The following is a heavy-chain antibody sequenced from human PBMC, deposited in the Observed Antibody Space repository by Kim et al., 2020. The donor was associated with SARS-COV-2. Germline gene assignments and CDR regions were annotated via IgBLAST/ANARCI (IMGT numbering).Heavy chain of an antibody. CDR3: ARQGMYYYGSGSYLEGWFDP. V-gene: IGHV5-10-1*01. D-gene: IGHD3-10*01. CDR1: GYSFTSYW. Sequence: GESLKISCNGSGYSFTSYWISWVRQMPGKGLEWMGRIDPSDSYTNYSPSFQGHVTISADKSISTAYLQWSSLKASDTAMYYCARQGMYYYGSGSYLEGWFDPWGQGPLVTVSS. J-gene: IGHJ5*02. CDR2: IDPSDSYT.